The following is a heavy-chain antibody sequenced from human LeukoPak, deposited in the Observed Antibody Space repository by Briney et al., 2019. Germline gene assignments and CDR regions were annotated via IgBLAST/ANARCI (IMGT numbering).Heavy chain of an antibody. J-gene: IGHJ4*02. V-gene: IGHV4-31*03. CDR1: GGSISSGNYW. Sequence: SETLSLTCTVSGGSISSGNYWRRWIRQHPGKGLEWIGYIYYSGSTLYNPSLQSRASISVDTSKNQFSLRLNSVTAADTAVYYCAISDGYCSSTTCYNPFDYWGQGTLVTVSS. CDR2: IYYSGST. CDR3: AISDGYCSSTTCYNPFDY. D-gene: IGHD2-2*02.